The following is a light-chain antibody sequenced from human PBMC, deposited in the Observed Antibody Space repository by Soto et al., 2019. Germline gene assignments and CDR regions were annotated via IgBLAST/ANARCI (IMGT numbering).Light chain of an antibody. CDR3: QQRSSWPIT. V-gene: IGKV3-11*01. CDR1: QSVSSY. CDR2: AAS. J-gene: IGKJ5*01. Sequence: EMELTQSPATLSLSPGERATITCRASQSVSSYLTWYQQKPGQAPKLLIYAASSLPTGIPSKFSGSGSGTDFTLTISSLEPEDFAIYYCQQRSSWPITFGQGTRLEIK.